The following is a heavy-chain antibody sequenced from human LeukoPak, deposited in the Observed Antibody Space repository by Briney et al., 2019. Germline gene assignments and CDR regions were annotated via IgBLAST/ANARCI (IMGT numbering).Heavy chain of an antibody. CDR3: AKDLNELWFGERNYMDV. V-gene: IGHV3-30*02. CDR1: GFTFSSYG. J-gene: IGHJ6*03. CDR2: IRYDGSNK. D-gene: IGHD3-10*01. Sequence: GGSLRLSCAASGFTFSSYGMHWVRQAPGKGLEWVAFIRYDGSNKYYADSVKGRFTISRDNSKNTLYLQMNSLRAEDTAVYYCAKDLNELWFGERNYMDVWGKGTTVTISS.